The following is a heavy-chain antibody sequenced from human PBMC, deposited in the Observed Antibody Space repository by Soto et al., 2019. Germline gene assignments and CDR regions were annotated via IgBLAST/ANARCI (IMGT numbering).Heavy chain of an antibody. CDR3: ARDSVLGGVATGRGYFYGMDV. CDR1: GFTLSAYH. CDR2: IHASSISNI. D-gene: IGHD6-13*01. V-gene: IGHV3-48*04. Sequence: PGGSLRLSCVASGFTLSAYHMDWVRQAPGKGLEWISYIHASSISNIYYAYSVKGRLTISRDNAKNSLFLQMNSLRAEDTAVYFCARDSVLGGVATGRGYFYGMDVWGQGTTVTVSS. J-gene: IGHJ6*02.